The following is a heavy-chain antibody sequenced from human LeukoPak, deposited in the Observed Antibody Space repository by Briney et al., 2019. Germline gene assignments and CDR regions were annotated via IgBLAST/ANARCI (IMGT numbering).Heavy chain of an antibody. CDR3: ARDPDVDIVATIAGYFDY. J-gene: IGHJ4*02. D-gene: IGHD5-12*01. CDR1: GFTFSSYA. CDR2: ISYDGSNK. Sequence: GGSLRLSCAASGFTFSSYAMHWVRQAPGKGLEWVAVISYDGSNKYYADSVKGRFTISRDNSKNTLYLQMNSLGAEDTAVYYCARDPDVDIVATIAGYFDYWGQGTLVTVSS. V-gene: IGHV3-30*04.